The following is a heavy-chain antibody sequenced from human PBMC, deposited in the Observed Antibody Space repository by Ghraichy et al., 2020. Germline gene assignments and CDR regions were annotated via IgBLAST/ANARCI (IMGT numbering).Heavy chain of an antibody. Sequence: SETLSLTCTVSGFSISSSSYYWGWIRQPPGKGLEWIGSIYYSGTFSYNPSLRSRVTISVDTSKNQFSLKLSSVTAADTAVYYCASPYYYYMDVWGNGTTVTVSS. J-gene: IGHJ6*03. V-gene: IGHV4-39*01. CDR3: ASPYYYYMDV. CDR1: GFSISSSSYY. CDR2: IYYSGTF.